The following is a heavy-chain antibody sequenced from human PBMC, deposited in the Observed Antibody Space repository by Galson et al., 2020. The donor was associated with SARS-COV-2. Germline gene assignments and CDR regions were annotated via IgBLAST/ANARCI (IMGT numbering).Heavy chain of an antibody. CDR1: GFTFSSYG. CDR3: ARSEHSSGWDDAFDI. J-gene: IGHJ3*02. CDR2: IWYDGSNK. Sequence: QAGGSLRLSCAASGFTFSSYGMHWVRQAPGKGLEWVAVIWYDGSNKYYADSVKGRFTISRDNSKNTLYLQMNSLRAEDTAVYYCARSEHSSGWDDAFDIWGQGTMVTVSS. V-gene: IGHV3-33*01. D-gene: IGHD6-19*01.